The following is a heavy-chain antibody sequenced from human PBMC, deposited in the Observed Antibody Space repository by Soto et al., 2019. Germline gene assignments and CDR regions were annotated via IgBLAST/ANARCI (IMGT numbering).Heavy chain of an antibody. V-gene: IGHV1-69*01. CDR2: IIPISDTT. D-gene: IGHD2-2*01. Sequence: VQLVQSGAEVKKPGSSVKVSYKASGGTFSSYAISWVRQAPGQGLEWMGGIIPISDTTNYAQKFQGRVTITADESTSTAYMELSSLRSEDTAVYYCARSQGSSTSLEIYYYYYYGMDVWGQGTTVTVSS. CDR1: GGTFSSYA. J-gene: IGHJ6*02. CDR3: ARSQGSSTSLEIYYYYYYGMDV.